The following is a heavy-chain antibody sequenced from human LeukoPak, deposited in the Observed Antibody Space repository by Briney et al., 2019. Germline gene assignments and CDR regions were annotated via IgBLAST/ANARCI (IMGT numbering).Heavy chain of an antibody. J-gene: IGHJ3*02. V-gene: IGHV3-30*04. CDR2: ILHDESNK. Sequence: GGSLRLSCAVSGFTLSGYAMHWVRQAPGKGLEWVAVILHDESNKYYADSVKGRFTISRDTSKNTLYLLMNSLRAEDTAVYYCARAGGITMIREVKVLDAFDIWGQGTPVTVSS. CDR3: ARAGGITMIREVKVLDAFDI. D-gene: IGHD3-22*01. CDR1: GFTLSGYA.